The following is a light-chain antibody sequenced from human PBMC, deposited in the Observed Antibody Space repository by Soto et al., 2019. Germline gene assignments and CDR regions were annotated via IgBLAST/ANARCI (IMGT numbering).Light chain of an antibody. J-gene: IGKJ4*01. CDR1: QSVSSY. Sequence: EIVMTQSPATLSVSPGERATLSCRASQSVSSYLAWYQQRPGQAPRLLIYGASTRATGIPARFSGSGSGTEFILTISSLQSEDFAVYYCQQYSKRPLTFGGGTKVEIK. CDR2: GAS. V-gene: IGKV3-15*01. CDR3: QQYSKRPLT.